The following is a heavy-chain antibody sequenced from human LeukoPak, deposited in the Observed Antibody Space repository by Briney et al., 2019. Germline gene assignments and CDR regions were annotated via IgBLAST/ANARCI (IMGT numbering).Heavy chain of an antibody. CDR1: GFTFSGYE. CDR3: ARVIQLTYMDV. CDR2: ISSRGSII. Sequence: TGGSLRLSCAVSGFTFSGYEMNWVRQAPGKGLEWVSYISSRGSIIYYAGSVKGRFTVSRDNPKNSLFLQMNSLRAEDTAVYFCARVIQLTYMDVWGKGTTVTVSS. D-gene: IGHD3-16*01. V-gene: IGHV3-48*03. J-gene: IGHJ6*03.